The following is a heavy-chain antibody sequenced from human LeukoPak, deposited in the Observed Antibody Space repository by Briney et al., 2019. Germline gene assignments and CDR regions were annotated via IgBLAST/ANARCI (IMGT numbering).Heavy chain of an antibody. Sequence: GGSLRLSCAASGFTFSSYAMSWVRQAPGKGLEWVSAISGSGGSTYYADSVKGRFTISRDNSKNTLYLQMNSLRAEDTAIYYCAKDQDYGGNSPLGSWGQGTLVTVSS. D-gene: IGHD4-23*01. CDR2: ISGSGGST. J-gene: IGHJ5*02. V-gene: IGHV3-23*01. CDR1: GFTFSSYA. CDR3: AKDQDYGGNSPLGS.